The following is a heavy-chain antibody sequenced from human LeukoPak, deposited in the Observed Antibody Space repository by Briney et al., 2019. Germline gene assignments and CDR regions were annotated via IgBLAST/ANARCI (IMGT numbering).Heavy chain of an antibody. V-gene: IGHV1-18*01. CDR1: GYTFTRYG. D-gene: IGHD2-15*01. CDR2: ISAYNGNT. CDR3: ARQGYCGGGSCYPTDDAFDI. Sequence: GASVKVSCKASGYTFTRYGIGWVRQAPGQGLEWMGWISAYNGNTDYAQKFQGRVIMTTDTSTSTAYMEVRSLRSDDTAVYYCARQGYCGGGSCYPTDDAFDIWGQGTIVTVSS. J-gene: IGHJ3*02.